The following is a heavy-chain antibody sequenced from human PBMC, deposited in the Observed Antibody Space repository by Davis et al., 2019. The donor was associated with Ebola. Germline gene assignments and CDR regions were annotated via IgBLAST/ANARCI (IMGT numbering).Heavy chain of an antibody. V-gene: IGHV4-59*01. CDR2: IYYSGST. Sequence: SETLSLTCTVSGGSISVYYWSWIRQPPGKGLEWIGYIYYSGSTNYNPSLKSRVSISVDTSKNQFSLKLSSVTAADTAVYYCARGYCSGGSCYIGGGDWFDPWGQGTLVTVSS. CDR1: GGSISVYY. J-gene: IGHJ5*02. D-gene: IGHD2-15*01. CDR3: ARGYCSGGSCYIGGGDWFDP.